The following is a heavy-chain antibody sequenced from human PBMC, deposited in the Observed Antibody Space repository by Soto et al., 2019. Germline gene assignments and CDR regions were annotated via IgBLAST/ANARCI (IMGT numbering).Heavy chain of an antibody. J-gene: IGHJ4*02. CDR1: GGSVSSGNYY. CDR2: FYYTGSI. CDR3: ARSMFYSDCTNYSPFEY. D-gene: IGHD2-8*01. Sequence: QVQLQESGPGLVKPSETLSLTCTVSGGSVSSGNYYWSWIRQPPGKGLEWIGYFYYTGSINYNPSRKSQVTIFIVASKNQFSLRLSSVTAADTAVYYCARSMFYSDCTNYSPFEYWGQGTLVTASS. V-gene: IGHV4-61*01.